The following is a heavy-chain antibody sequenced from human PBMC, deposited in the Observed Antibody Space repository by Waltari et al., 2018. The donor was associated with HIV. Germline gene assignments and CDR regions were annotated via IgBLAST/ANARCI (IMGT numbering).Heavy chain of an antibody. Sequence: KFQGRVTITRDTSASTAYMELSSLRSEDTAVYYCARDPPSLGTTTMGAFDIWGQGTMVTVSS. V-gene: IGHV1-3*01. D-gene: IGHD1-1*01. J-gene: IGHJ3*02. CDR3: ARDPPSLGTTTMGAFDI.